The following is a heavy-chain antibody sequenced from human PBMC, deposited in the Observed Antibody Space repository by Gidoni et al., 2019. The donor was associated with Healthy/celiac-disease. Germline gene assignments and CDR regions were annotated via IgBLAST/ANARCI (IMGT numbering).Heavy chain of an antibody. CDR2: IYYSGST. CDR3: ARMGDNWFDP. Sequence: QVQLQESGPGLVKPSETLSLTCTVSCGSIISYYWSWIRQPPGKGLEWIGYIYYSGSTNYNPSLKSRVTISVDTSKNQFSLKLSSVTAADTAVYYCARMGDNWFDPWGQGTLVTVSS. D-gene: IGHD3-16*01. J-gene: IGHJ5*02. CDR1: CGSIISYY. V-gene: IGHV4-59*01.